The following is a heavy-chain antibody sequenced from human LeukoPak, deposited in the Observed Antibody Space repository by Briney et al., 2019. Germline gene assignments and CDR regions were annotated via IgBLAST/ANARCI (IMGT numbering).Heavy chain of an antibody. D-gene: IGHD5-18*01. Sequence: GGSLRLSCAASRFTFSTYGMHWVRQAPGKGLEWVAVISNDGSKEYYSDSVKGRFTISRDNSKNTLYLHMNSLRAEDTAVYYCAKAHNPWTQLWCSLDYWGQGTLVTVSS. CDR3: AKAHNPWTQLWCSLDY. CDR2: ISNDGSKE. J-gene: IGHJ4*02. V-gene: IGHV3-30*18. CDR1: RFTFSTYG.